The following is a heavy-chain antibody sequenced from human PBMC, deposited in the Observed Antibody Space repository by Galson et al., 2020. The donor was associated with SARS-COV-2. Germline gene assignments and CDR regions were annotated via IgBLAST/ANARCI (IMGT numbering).Heavy chain of an antibody. Sequence: GGSLRLSCAASGFTFSDYWMHWVRQAPGKGLVWVSRININGGATTYADSVKGRFTISRDNAKNARYLQRNSLRAEDTAVYYWARNPSGTYDYGDYWGQGTLGSVAS. D-gene: IGHD1-26*01. CDR2: ININGGAT. CDR1: GFTFSDYW. CDR3: ARNPSGTYDYGDY. V-gene: IGHV3-74*03. J-gene: IGHJ4*02.